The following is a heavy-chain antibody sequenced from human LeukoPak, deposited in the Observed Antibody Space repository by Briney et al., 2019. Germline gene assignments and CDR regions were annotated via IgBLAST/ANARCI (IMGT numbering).Heavy chain of an antibody. CDR3: ARAVSSGDSSGWKLYYYYGMDV. J-gene: IGHJ6*02. Sequence: SGGSLRLSCAASGFTFSINWMTWVRQAPGKGLEWLANTNPEGGDKYYVDSVKGRFTISRDNAKNSVFLHLNSLRAEDTAVYYCARAVSSGDSSGWKLYYYYGMDVWGQGTTVTVSS. CDR1: GFTFSINW. D-gene: IGHD6-19*01. V-gene: IGHV3-7*01. CDR2: TNPEGGDK.